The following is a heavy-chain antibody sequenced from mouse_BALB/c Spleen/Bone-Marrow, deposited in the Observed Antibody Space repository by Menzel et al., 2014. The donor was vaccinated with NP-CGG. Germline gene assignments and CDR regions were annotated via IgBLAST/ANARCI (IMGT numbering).Heavy chain of an antibody. CDR3: ARRGFDNSHGSFGV. V-gene: IGHV5-6*01. J-gene: IGHJ1*01. CDR1: GFTFSSYG. Sequence: EVQGVESGGDLVKPGGSLKLSCAASGFTFSSYGMSWVRQTPDKSLEWVATISSGGSHTYYPDSVKGRFTISRDNAKNTLYLQMSSLKSEDTDNYYCARRGFDNSHGSFGVWGAGTTVTGSS. CDR2: ISSGGSHT.